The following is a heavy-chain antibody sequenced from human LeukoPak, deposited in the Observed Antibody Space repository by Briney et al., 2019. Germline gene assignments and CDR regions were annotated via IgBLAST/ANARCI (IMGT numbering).Heavy chain of an antibody. Sequence: GGSLRLSCAASGFTFSIYSMIWVRQAPGKGLEWVSSISSSSSYIYYADSVKGRFTISRDNAKNSLYLQMNSLRAEDTAVYYCARQPLIYDSFTGHYLGYYLHCWGQGTLVTVSS. CDR1: GFTFSIYS. CDR3: ARQPLIYDSFTGHYLGYYLHC. D-gene: IGHD3-9*01. J-gene: IGHJ4*02. V-gene: IGHV3-21*01. CDR2: ISSSSSYI.